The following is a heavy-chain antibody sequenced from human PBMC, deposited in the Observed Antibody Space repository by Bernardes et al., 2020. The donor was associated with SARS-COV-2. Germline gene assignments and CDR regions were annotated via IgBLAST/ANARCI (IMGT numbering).Heavy chain of an antibody. CDR2: IKRKINGGTQ. V-gene: IGHV3-15*01. CDR1: GFTFNSDW. D-gene: IGHD3-10*01. Sequence: GGSLRLSCAASGFTFNSDWMSWVRQAPGKGLEWVGSIKRKINGGTQDSAASVKDRFTISRDDSKNTLYLQMNSLQTQDTAVYYCSTLVRGKNFFDYWGQGALVSV. CDR3: STLVRGKNFFDY. J-gene: IGHJ4*02.